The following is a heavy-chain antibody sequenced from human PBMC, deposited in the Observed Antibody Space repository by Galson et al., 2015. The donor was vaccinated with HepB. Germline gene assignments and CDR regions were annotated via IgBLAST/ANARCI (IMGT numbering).Heavy chain of an antibody. CDR3: ARDVLYYYDSSGYPEGYFDY. J-gene: IGHJ4*02. Sequence: CAISGDSVSSRSVAWNWIRQSPSRGLEWLGRTYYRSKWYNDYAISVKSRITINPDTSKNQFSLQLNSVTPEDTAVYYCARDVLYYYDSSGYPEGYFDYWGQGTLVTVSS. V-gene: IGHV6-1*01. D-gene: IGHD3-22*01. CDR1: GDSVSSRSVA. CDR2: TYYRSKWYN.